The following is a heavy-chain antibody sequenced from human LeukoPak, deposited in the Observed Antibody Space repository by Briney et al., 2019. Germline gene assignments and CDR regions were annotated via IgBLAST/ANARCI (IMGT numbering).Heavy chain of an antibody. CDR2: IIPIFGTA. D-gene: IGHD1-26*01. J-gene: IGHJ3*02. V-gene: IGHV1-69*05. Sequence: SVTVSCKASGGTFSSYAISRVRQAPGQGLEWMGGIIPIFGTANYAQKFQGRVTITTDESTSTAYMELSSLRSEDTAVYYCATVRRGSYYGSAFDIWGQGTMVTVSS. CDR3: ATVRRGSYYGSAFDI. CDR1: GGTFSSYA.